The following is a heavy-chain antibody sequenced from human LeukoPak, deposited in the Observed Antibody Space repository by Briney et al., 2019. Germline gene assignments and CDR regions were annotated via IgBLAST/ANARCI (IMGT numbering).Heavy chain of an antibody. CDR2: ISYDGSTK. V-gene: IGHV3-30-3*01. CDR3: AGETAMVTPLFDY. Sequence: QTGDSLTHLCPARGFTLWSYAMLELRQAPPKGREWVAVISYDGSTKSYAHSVKGRFTISRDNSKTTMYLQMNSLTAEDTAVYYCAGETAMVTPLFDYWGQGTLVTVSS. CDR1: GFTLWSYA. J-gene: IGHJ4*02. D-gene: IGHD5-18*01.